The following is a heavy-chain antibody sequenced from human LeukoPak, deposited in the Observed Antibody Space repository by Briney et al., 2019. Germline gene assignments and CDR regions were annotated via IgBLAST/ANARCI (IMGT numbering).Heavy chain of an antibody. CDR3: ARDEYCYDSSGYFFFDP. CDR2: ISAYNGNT. J-gene: IGHJ5*02. D-gene: IGHD3-22*01. Sequence: GASVKVSCKASGYTFTSYGISWVRQAPGQGLEWMGWISAYNGNTNYAQKLQGRVTMTTDTSTSTAYMELRSLRSDDTAVYYCARDEYCYDSSGYFFFDPWGQGTLVTVSS. V-gene: IGHV1-18*01. CDR1: GYTFTSYG.